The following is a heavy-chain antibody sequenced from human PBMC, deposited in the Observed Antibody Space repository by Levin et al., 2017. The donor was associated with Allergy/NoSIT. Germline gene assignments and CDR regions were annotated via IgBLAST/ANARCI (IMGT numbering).Heavy chain of an antibody. Sequence: ASVKVSCAASGFTFSNYWMIWVRQAPGKGLEWVAYINQDGSEKYYVDSVEGRFTISKDNAKNSLSLQMNSLRVEDTAVYYCARIPFYFDLWGQGTLVTVSS. CDR3: ARIPFYFDL. V-gene: IGHV3-7*01. CDR2: INQDGSEK. CDR1: GFTFSNYW. J-gene: IGHJ4*02.